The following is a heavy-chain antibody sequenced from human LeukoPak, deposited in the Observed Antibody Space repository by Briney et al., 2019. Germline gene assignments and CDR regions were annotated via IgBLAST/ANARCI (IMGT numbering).Heavy chain of an antibody. D-gene: IGHD6-13*01. CDR1: GYTFTGYY. CDR3: ARGKRAAGRGGMSNDAFDI. CDR2: INPNSGGT. V-gene: IGHV1-2*04. J-gene: IGHJ3*02. Sequence: GASVKVSCKASGYTFTGYYMHWVRQAPGQGLEWMGWINPNSGGTNYAQKFQGWVTMTRDTSISTAYMELSSLRSEDTAVYYCARGKRAAGRGGMSNDAFDIWGQGTMVTVSS.